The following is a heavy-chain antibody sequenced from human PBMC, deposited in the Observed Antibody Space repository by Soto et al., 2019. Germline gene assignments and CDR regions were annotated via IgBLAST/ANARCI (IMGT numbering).Heavy chain of an antibody. V-gene: IGHV1-69*04. CDR2: VNPILSMS. J-gene: IGHJ4*02. CDR3: ATSFGSGYRAFDY. Sequence: QVQLVQSGAEVKRPGSSVKVSCKASGDTFSFYSINWVRQAPGLGLEWMGRVNPILSMSTYAQRFQGRVTMTADKSTITAYMELSGLRSEHTAMYYCATSFGSGYRAFDYCGQGALVTVSS. D-gene: IGHD3-10*01. CDR1: GDTFSFYS.